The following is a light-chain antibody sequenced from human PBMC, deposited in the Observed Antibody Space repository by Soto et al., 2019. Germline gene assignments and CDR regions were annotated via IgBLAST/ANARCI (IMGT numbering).Light chain of an antibody. J-gene: IGLJ2*01. V-gene: IGLV2-14*03. CDR2: DVR. CDR3: SSYATSSGVV. CDR1: SSDVGGYNY. Sequence: QSALTQPASVSGSPGQSITISCTGTSSDVGGYNYVSWYQHHPGKAPKLMIYDVRIRPSGVSNRFAGSKSGNTASLTSSGLQAEDEADYYCSSYATSSGVVFGGGTKLAVL.